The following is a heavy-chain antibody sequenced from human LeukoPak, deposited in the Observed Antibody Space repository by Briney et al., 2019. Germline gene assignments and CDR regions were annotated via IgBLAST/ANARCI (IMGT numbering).Heavy chain of an antibody. CDR1: GFIFNDYE. V-gene: IGHV3-48*03. CDR3: ARESSGGYYFDVFDI. CDR2: ISFSGMSI. Sequence: GGSLRLSCVTSGFIFNDYEMNWVRQAPGKGLEWVSFISFSGMSIYYADSVKGRFTISRDNAKNSLYLQMNSLRAEDTAFYYCARESSGGYYFDVFDIWGQGTMVTVSS. D-gene: IGHD3-22*01. J-gene: IGHJ3*02.